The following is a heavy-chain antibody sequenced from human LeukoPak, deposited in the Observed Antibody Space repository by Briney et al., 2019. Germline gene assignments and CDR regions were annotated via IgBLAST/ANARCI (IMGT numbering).Heavy chain of an antibody. D-gene: IGHD6-13*01. J-gene: IGHJ4*02. CDR3: AKDSQPGVTIAAAGY. V-gene: IGHV3-30*18. Sequence: PGRSLRLSCAASGFTFSSYGMHWVRQAPGKGLEWVAVISYDGGNKYYADSVKGRFTISRDNSKNTLYLQMNSLRAEDTAVYYCAKDSQPGVTIAAAGYWGQGTLVTVSS. CDR2: ISYDGGNK. CDR1: GFTFSSYG.